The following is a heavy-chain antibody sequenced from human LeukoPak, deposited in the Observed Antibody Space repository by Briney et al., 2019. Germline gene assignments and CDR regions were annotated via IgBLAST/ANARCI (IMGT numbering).Heavy chain of an antibody. CDR3: AKDRRFLEWLCYYMDV. Sequence: GGSLRLSCAASGFPLRNYAMSWVRQAPGKGLEWVSGISGRGDNTYYADSVKGRFIISRDNSKNMLYLQMNSLRAEDTAVYNCAKDRRFLEWLCYYMDVWGKGTTVTVSS. CDR2: ISGRGDNT. J-gene: IGHJ6*03. CDR1: GFPLRNYA. D-gene: IGHD3-3*01. V-gene: IGHV3-23*01.